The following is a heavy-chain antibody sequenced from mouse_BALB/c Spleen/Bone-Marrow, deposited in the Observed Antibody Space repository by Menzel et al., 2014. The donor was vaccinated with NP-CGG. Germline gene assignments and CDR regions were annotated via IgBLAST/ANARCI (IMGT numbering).Heavy chain of an antibody. CDR3: ARPRQLGLPYYSDY. D-gene: IGHD3-2*01. Sequence: EVQLQESGPELVKPGASVKMSCKASGYTFTSYVMHWVKQKPGQGLEWIGYINPYNDGTKYNEKFKGKATLTSDKSSSTAYKELSSLTSEDSAVYYCARPRQLGLPYYSDYWGQGTTLTVSS. V-gene: IGHV1-14*01. CDR1: GYTFTSYV. J-gene: IGHJ2*01. CDR2: INPYNDGT.